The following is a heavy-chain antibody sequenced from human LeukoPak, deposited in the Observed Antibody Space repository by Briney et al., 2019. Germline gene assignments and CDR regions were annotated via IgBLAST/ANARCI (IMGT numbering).Heavy chain of an antibody. J-gene: IGHJ4*02. D-gene: IGHD3-10*01. V-gene: IGHV3-11*01. Sequence: GGSLRLSCAASGFTFSDYYMSWIRQAPGKGLEWVSYISSSGSSIYYADSVKGRFTISRDNAKNSLYLQMNSLRAENTAVYYCARDSYGSGSRRLDYWGQGSLVTVSS. CDR3: ARDSYGSGSRRLDY. CDR1: GFTFSDYY. CDR2: ISSSGSSI.